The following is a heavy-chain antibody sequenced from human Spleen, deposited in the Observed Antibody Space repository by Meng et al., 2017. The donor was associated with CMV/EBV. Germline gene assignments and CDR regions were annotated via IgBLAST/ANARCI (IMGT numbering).Heavy chain of an antibody. J-gene: IGHJ5*02. CDR3: ARDRKKGLGIVLYFDP. Sequence: ASVKVSCKASGYTFTAHYFHWVRQAPGQGLEWMGWISAYNGNTNYAQKPQGRDTMTTDTSTNTAFMELRSPRSDDTAVYYCARDRKKGLGIVLYFDPWGQGTLVTVSS. D-gene: IGHD6-19*01. CDR2: ISAYNGNT. CDR1: GYTFTAHY. V-gene: IGHV1-18*04.